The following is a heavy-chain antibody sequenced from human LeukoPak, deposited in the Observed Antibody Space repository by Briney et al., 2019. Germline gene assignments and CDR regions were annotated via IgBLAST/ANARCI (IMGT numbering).Heavy chain of an antibody. CDR1: GFTFSSYG. CDR2: IRYDGSNK. V-gene: IGHV3-30*02. D-gene: IGHD6-19*01. CDR3: ARYIGNGWFQTGYGMDV. Sequence: GGSLRLSCAASGFTFSSYGMHWVRQAPGKGLEWVAFIRYDGSNKYYADSVKGRFTISRDNSKNTLYLQMNSLRSEDTAVYYCARYIGNGWFQTGYGMDVWGQGTTVTVSS. J-gene: IGHJ6*02.